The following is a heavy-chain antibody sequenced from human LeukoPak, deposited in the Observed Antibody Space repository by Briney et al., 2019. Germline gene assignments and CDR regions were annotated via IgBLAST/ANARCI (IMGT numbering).Heavy chain of an antibody. J-gene: IGHJ3*02. CDR1: GFTFSSYS. D-gene: IGHD5-24*01. V-gene: IGHV3-48*04. CDR3: ARALPIATGAFDI. Sequence: GGSLRLSCAASGFTFSSYSMNWVRQAPGKGLEWVSYISSSGSTIYYADSVKGRFTISRDNAKNSLYLQMNSLRAEDTAVYYCARALPIATGAFDIWGQGTMVTVSS. CDR2: ISSSGSTI.